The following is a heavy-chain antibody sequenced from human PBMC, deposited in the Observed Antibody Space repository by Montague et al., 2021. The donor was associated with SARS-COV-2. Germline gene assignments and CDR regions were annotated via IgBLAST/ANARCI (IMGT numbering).Heavy chain of an antibody. CDR3: ARDLRGSFDI. J-gene: IGHJ3*02. CDR1: GDSLSSGGYY. Sequence: TLSLTCTVSGDSLSSGGYYWSWIRQHPGGGLEWIARIFHSGSTYYNPSLKSRVYISMDTSKKQFSLKLSSVTAADTAVYYCARDLRGSFDIWGQGTMVTVSS. D-gene: IGHD3-10*01. CDR2: IFHSGST. V-gene: IGHV4-31*03.